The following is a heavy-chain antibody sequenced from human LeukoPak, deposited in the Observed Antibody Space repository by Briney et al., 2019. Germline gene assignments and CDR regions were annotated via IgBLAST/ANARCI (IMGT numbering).Heavy chain of an antibody. D-gene: IGHD5-12*01. Sequence: QPGGSLRLSCVASGFSFNNYAMNWVREAPGKGLEWVSLIIGSSDSTFYADSVKGRFTISRDKSKNTLYLQMNSLRADDTAVYYCAKGAYDYIEIAYFDYWGQGSLVTVSS. CDR2: IIGSSDST. V-gene: IGHV3-23*01. CDR1: GFSFNNYA. J-gene: IGHJ4*02. CDR3: AKGAYDYIEIAYFDY.